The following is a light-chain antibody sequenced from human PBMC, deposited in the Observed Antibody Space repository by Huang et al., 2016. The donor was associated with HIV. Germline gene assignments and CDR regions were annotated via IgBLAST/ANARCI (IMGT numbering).Light chain of an antibody. CDR3: QQYFSTPRT. J-gene: IGKJ1*01. CDR2: GAS. Sequence: DIQMTQSPSSLSASVGDKVSITCRASQAISNSLVWYQQQPGKAPKLRLYGASRLERGVSSRFSGSGSGTYYTLTISSLQPEDFATYYCQQYFSTPRTFGQGTKVEIK. V-gene: IGKV1-NL1*01. CDR1: QAISNS.